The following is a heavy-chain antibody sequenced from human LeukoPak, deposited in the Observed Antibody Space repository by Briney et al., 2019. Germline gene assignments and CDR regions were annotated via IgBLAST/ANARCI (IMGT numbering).Heavy chain of an antibody. CDR3: AKDLRAFYYDSSGRNHSWFDP. Sequence: GGSLRPSCAASGFTFSSYAMSWVRQAPGKGLEWVSAISGSGGSTYYADSVKGRFTISRDNSKNTLYLQMNSLRAEDTAVYYCAKDLRAFYYDSSGRNHSWFDPWGQGTLVTVSS. V-gene: IGHV3-23*01. CDR1: GFTFSSYA. J-gene: IGHJ5*02. D-gene: IGHD3-22*01. CDR2: ISGSGGST.